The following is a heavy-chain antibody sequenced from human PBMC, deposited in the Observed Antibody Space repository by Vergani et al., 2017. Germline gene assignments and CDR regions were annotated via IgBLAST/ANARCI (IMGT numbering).Heavy chain of an antibody. V-gene: IGHV3-23*01. CDR3: AVPKGVITRYDY. D-gene: IGHD4-23*01. J-gene: IGHJ4*02. CDR1: GFTFSSYA. CDR2: ISGSGGST. Sequence: EVQLLESGGGLVQPGGSLRLSCAASGFTFSSYAMSWVRQAPGKGLEWVSAISGSGGSTYYADSVKGRFTISRDNSKNTLYLQMNSLRAEDTAVYYCAVPKGVITRYDYWGQGTLVTVSS.